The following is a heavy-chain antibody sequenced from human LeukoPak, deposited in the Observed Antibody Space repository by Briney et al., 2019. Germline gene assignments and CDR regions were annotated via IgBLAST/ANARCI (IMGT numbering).Heavy chain of an antibody. D-gene: IGHD6-13*01. V-gene: IGHV1-69*13. CDR3: ASAPRYSSSWPNNWFDP. J-gene: IGHJ5*02. Sequence: SVTVSCKASGGTFSSYAISWVRQAPGQGLEWMGGIIPIFGTANYAQKFQGRVTITADESTSTAYMELSSLRSEDTAVYFCASAPRYSSSWPNNWFDPWGQGTLVTVSS. CDR1: GGTFSSYA. CDR2: IIPIFGTA.